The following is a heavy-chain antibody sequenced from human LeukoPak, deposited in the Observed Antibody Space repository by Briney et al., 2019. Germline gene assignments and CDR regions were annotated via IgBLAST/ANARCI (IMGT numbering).Heavy chain of an antibody. D-gene: IGHD6-13*01. CDR1: GFTVSSNY. Sequence: PGGSLRLSCAASGFTVSSNYMSWVRQAPGKGLEWVSVINSGGSTYYADSVKGRFTISRDNSKNTLYLQMNSLRAEDTAVYCCAREAAAAVPTYNWGQGTLVTVSS. J-gene: IGHJ4*02. V-gene: IGHV3-53*01. CDR2: INSGGST. CDR3: AREAAAAVPTYN.